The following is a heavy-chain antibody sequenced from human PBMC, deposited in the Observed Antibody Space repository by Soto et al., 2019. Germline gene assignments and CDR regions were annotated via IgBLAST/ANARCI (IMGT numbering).Heavy chain of an antibody. V-gene: IGHV1-69*13. D-gene: IGHD3-10*01. J-gene: IGHJ4*02. CDR3: ARDWNYGSGSRDFDY. Sequence: GASVKVSCKASGGTFSSYAISWVRQAPGQGLEWMGGIIPIFGTANYAQKFQGRVTITADESTSTAYMELSSLRSEDTAVYYCARDWNYGSGSRDFDYWGQGTLVTVSS. CDR1: GGTFSSYA. CDR2: IIPIFGTA.